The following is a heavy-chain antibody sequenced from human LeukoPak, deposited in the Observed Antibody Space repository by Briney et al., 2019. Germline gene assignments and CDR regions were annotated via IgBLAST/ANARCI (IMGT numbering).Heavy chain of an antibody. D-gene: IGHD3-22*01. V-gene: IGHV4-30-4*08. CDR2: IYYSGST. CDR1: GGSISSGDYY. Sequence: SETLSLTCTVSGGSISSGDYYWSWIRQPPGKGLEWIGYIYYSGSTYYHPSLKSRVTISVDTSKNQFSLKLSSVTAADTAVYYCATLGFSSGYYYYFDHWGQGTLVTVSS. J-gene: IGHJ4*02. CDR3: ATLGFSSGYYYYFDH.